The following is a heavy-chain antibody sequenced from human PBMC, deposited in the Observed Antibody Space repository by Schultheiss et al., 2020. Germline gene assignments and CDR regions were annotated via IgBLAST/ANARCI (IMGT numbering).Heavy chain of an antibody. CDR2: IYHSGST. Sequence: SETLSLTCAVSGGSISSDNYWSWVRQPPGKGLEWIGEIYHSGSTNYNPSLKTRVTISVDESKNQFYLKLNSVTAADTAIYYCARVGGRYYLDYWGQGTLVTVSS. CDR3: ARVGGRYYLDY. J-gene: IGHJ4*02. CDR1: GGSISSDNY. V-gene: IGHV4-4*02. D-gene: IGHD1-26*01.